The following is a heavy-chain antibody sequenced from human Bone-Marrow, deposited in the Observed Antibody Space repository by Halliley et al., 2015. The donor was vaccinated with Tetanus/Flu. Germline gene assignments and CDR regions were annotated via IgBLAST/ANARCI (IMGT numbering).Heavy chain of an antibody. D-gene: IGHD5-12*01. CDR3: ARSGYDAYDLHWFDP. J-gene: IGHJ5*02. Sequence: WIGNNHDSGSTYYNPSLKSRISIAVDTSKNQFSLKLTSVTAADTAVYYCARSGYDAYDLHWFDPWGQGTLITVSS. CDR2: NHDSGST. V-gene: IGHV4-31*02.